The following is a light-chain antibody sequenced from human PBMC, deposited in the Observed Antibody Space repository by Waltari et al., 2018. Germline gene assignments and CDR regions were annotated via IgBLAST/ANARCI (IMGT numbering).Light chain of an antibody. CDR1: SNNFGNQG. CDR3: SAWDDSISGWV. V-gene: IGLV10-54*01. CDR2: RNN. J-gene: IGLJ3*02. Sequence: QAGLTQPASVSKGLRQTATLTCTGNSNNFGNQGAAWWQQRQGRPPKLLSYRNNNRPSGISERLSASRSGNTASLTITGLQPEDEGDYYCSAWDDSISGWVFGGGTQLTVL.